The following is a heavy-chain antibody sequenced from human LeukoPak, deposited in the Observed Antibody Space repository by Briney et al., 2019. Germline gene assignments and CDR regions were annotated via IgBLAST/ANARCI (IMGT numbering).Heavy chain of an antibody. CDR3: AKSPYYDSSGDAFEI. Sequence: GGSLRLSCAASKFIFSEYSMDWVRQAPGKWLEWVAAISASGSSTYYAASVEGRVTISRDNDKETLYLQMDRLRAEDTAVYFCAKSPYYDSSGDAFEIWGQGTLVTVSS. J-gene: IGHJ3*02. CDR2: ISASGSST. D-gene: IGHD3-22*01. CDR1: KFIFSEYS. V-gene: IGHV3-23*01.